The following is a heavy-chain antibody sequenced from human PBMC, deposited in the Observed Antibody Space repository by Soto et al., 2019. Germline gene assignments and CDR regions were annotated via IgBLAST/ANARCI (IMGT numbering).Heavy chain of an antibody. CDR3: VRDRGLFGYNFEW. Sequence: GSLRLSCAASGFTFNNYVMHWVRQAPGKGLEWVALMWYDGSNEYYADSVKGRFTISRDNSKNTMYLQMNSLRVEDTAVYYCVRDRGLFGYNFEWWGHGTLVTLSS. CDR2: MWYDGSNE. V-gene: IGHV3-33*01. J-gene: IGHJ4*01. CDR1: GFTFNNYV. D-gene: IGHD3-9*01.